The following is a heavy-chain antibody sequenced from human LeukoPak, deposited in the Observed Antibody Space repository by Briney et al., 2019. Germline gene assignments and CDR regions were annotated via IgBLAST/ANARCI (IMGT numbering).Heavy chain of an antibody. J-gene: IGHJ4*02. CDR1: GFTFSSYA. CDR3: AREFPTAREMDY. V-gene: IGHV3-23*01. Sequence: SGGSLRLSCAASGFTFSSYAMTWVRQAPGKGLEWVSRISASGGSTYYADSVKGRFTISRDNAKNSLYLQMSSLRPEDTAVYYCAREFPTAREMDYWGQGTLVTVSS. D-gene: IGHD6-6*01. CDR2: ISASGGST.